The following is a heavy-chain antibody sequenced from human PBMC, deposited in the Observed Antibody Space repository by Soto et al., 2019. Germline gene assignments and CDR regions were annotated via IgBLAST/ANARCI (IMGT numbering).Heavy chain of an antibody. V-gene: IGHV4-31*03. Sequence: SETLSLTCTVSGGSISSGGYYWSWIRQHPGKGLERIGYIYYSGSTYYNPSLKSRVTISVDTSKNQFSLKLSSVTAADTAVYYCARRLYYDSSGFEGGGMDVWGQGTTVTVSS. J-gene: IGHJ6*02. CDR1: GGSISSGGYY. D-gene: IGHD3-22*01. CDR3: ARRLYYDSSGFEGGGMDV. CDR2: IYYSGST.